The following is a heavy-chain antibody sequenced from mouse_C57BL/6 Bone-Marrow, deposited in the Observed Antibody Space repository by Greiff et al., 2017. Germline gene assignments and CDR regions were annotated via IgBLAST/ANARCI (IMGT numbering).Heavy chain of an antibody. CDR1: GYTFTSYW. V-gene: IGHV1-59*01. J-gene: IGHJ2*01. CDR2: IDPSDSYT. CDR3: ARGRWDY. Sequence: QVQLQQPGAELVRPGTSVKLSCKASGYTFTSYWMHWVKQRPGQGLEWIGVIDPSDSYTNYNQKFKGKATLTVDTSSSTAYMQLSSLTSEDSAVYYSARGRWDYWGQGTTLTVSS.